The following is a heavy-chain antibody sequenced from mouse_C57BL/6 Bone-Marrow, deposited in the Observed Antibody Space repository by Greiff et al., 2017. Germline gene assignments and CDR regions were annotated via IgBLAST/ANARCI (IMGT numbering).Heavy chain of an antibody. Sequence: EVKLMESGAELVRPGASVKLSCTASGFNIKDDYMHWVKQRPEQGLEWIGWIDPENGDTEYASKFQGKATITADTSSNTAYLQLSSLTSEDTAVYYCTTSLIYYYGSSFAWFAYWGQGTLVTVSA. CDR1: GFNIKDDY. V-gene: IGHV14-4*01. CDR3: TTSLIYYYGSSFAWFAY. D-gene: IGHD1-1*01. J-gene: IGHJ3*01. CDR2: IDPENGDT.